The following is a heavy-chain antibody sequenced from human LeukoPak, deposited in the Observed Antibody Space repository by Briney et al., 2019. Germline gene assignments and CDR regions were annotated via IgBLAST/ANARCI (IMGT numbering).Heavy chain of an antibody. V-gene: IGHV3-7*01. CDR1: GFTFSSYW. Sequence: GGSLRLSCAASGFTFSSYWMSWVRQAPGKGLEWVANIKQDGSEKYYVDSVKGRFTISRDNAKNSLYLQMNSLRAVDTAVYYCARDLSSSSYYYYYGMDVWGQGTTVTVSS. J-gene: IGHJ6*02. D-gene: IGHD6-6*01. CDR3: ARDLSSSSYYYYYGMDV. CDR2: IKQDGSEK.